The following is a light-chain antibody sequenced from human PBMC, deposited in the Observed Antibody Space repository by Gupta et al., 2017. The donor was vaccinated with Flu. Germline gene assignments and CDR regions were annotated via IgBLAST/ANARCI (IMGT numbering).Light chain of an antibody. CDR3: CSYAGSYTFV. Sequence: QSVLTQPRSVSGPPGPPVTISCTATSSYVGGYNYVSWYQQHPGKAPKLMIYDVSRRPSGVPERCAGTKSGTTAFLNTSGLQAEDEAYYYCCSYAGSYTFVFGGGTKMTVL. CDR1: SSYVGGYNY. V-gene: IGLV2-11*01. J-gene: IGLJ2*01. CDR2: DVS.